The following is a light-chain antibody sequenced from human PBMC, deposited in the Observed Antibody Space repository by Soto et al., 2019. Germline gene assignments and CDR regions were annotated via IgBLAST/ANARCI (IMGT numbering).Light chain of an antibody. CDR3: QQYNDWPLT. V-gene: IGKV3D-20*02. J-gene: IGKJ1*01. CDR1: QSVSSSH. Sequence: GLSQSPATLSLSPGERATLSCRASQSVSSSHLAWYQQKPGQAPRLLIYDASNRATGIPARFSGSGSGTDFTLTISSLEPEDFALYYCQQYNDWPLTFGQGTKVDIK. CDR2: DAS.